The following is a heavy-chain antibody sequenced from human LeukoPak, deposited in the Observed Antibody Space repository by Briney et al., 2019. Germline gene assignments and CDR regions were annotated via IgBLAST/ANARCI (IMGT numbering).Heavy chain of an antibody. CDR1: GFSFSNYN. D-gene: IGHD2-15*01. V-gene: IGHV3-21*01. CDR2: ISGSSSYM. Sequence: AGGSLRLSCAASGFSFSNYNMNWVRQAPGKGLEWVSSISGSSSYMYYADSMKGRFTISRDNAKNSLYLQMNSLRAEDTAVYYCARARYCSGGSCPHGMDVWGQGTTVTVSS. CDR3: ARARYCSGGSCPHGMDV. J-gene: IGHJ6*02.